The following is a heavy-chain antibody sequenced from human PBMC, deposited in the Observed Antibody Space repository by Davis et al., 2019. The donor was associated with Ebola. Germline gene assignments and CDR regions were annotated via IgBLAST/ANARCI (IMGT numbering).Heavy chain of an antibody. CDR3: ARPRTVDGHYYNRPGGMDV. J-gene: IGHJ6*02. CDR1: GFSVSSNY. V-gene: IGHV3-53*01. CDR2: ISRGRTT. D-gene: IGHD3-22*01. Sequence: GESLKISCAASGFSVSSNYVTWVRQAPGKGLEWVSLISRGRTTYYADSVKGRFTISRDNSKNTVYPQMNSLRAEDTAVYYCARPRTVDGHYYNRPGGMDVWGPGTTVTVSS.